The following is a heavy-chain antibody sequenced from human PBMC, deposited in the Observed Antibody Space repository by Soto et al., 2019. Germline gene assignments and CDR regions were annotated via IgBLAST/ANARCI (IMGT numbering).Heavy chain of an antibody. CDR1: GSTFCNAR. J-gene: IGHJ3*02. CDR3: NSALYNWNYYAFDI. Sequence: PGGSLTLSSAAPGSTFCNARTIRIRHAPRKGLEWVDRIKSKTDGGTTDYATPVKARITIPREDSKNTLYLQMNSLKTEDTAVYYCNSALYNWNYYAFDIWGQGTMVTVSS. V-gene: IGHV3-15*01. D-gene: IGHD1-7*01. CDR2: IKSKTDGGTT.